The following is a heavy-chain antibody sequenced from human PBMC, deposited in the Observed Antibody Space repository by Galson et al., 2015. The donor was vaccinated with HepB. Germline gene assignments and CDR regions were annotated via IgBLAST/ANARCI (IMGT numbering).Heavy chain of an antibody. D-gene: IGHD4-17*01. CDR1: GFTFSSYA. Sequence: SLRLSCAASGFTFSSYAMHWVRQAPGKGLEWVAVISHDGSNKYYADSVKGRFTISRDNSKNTLYLQMNSLKTEDTAVYYCTTDSYGLDENYDAFDIWGQGTMVTVSS. V-gene: IGHV3-30-3*01. CDR3: TTDSYGLDENYDAFDI. CDR2: ISHDGSNK. J-gene: IGHJ3*02.